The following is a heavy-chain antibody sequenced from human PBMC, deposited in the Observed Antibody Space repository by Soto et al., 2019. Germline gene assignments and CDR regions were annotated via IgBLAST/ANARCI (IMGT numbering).Heavy chain of an antibody. CDR2: INSDGSST. CDR1: GFTFSSFW. V-gene: IGHV3-74*01. Sequence: EVQLVESGGGLVQPGGSLRVSCAASGFTFSSFWMYWVRQAPGKGLAWVSRINSDGSSTNYADSVRGRVTISRDNAKNTLYLQMNSLRAEDTAVYYCARIYFWSGMDVWGQGTTVTVSS. J-gene: IGHJ6*02. D-gene: IGHD3-3*01. CDR3: ARIYFWSGMDV.